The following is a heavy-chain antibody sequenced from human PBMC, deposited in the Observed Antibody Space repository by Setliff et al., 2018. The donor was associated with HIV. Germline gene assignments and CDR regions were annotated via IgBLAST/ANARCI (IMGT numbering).Heavy chain of an antibody. D-gene: IGHD3-10*01. CDR3: ARDRTHYYSGSESRPRHYYYMDV. J-gene: IGHJ6*03. Sequence: GGSLRLSCAASGFTFSSYSMNWVRQAPGKGLEWISTIYNGGSTYYADSVEGRFTISRHSSKNTLYLQMNSLRTEDTAVYYCARDRTHYYSGSESRPRHYYYMDVWGKGTTVTVSS. CDR2: IYNGGST. V-gene: IGHV3-53*04. CDR1: GFTFSSYS.